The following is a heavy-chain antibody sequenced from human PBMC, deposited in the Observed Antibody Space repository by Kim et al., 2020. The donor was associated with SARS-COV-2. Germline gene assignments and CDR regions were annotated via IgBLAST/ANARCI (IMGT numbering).Heavy chain of an antibody. CDR2: ISGSGGST. Sequence: GGSLRLSCAASGFTFSSYAMSWVRQAPGKGLEWVSAISGSGGSTYYADSVKGRFTISRDNSKNTLYLQMNSLRAEDTAVYYCAKGPTFGGVIVIGYFDYWGQGTLVTVSS. CDR1: GFTFSSYA. J-gene: IGHJ4*02. CDR3: AKGPTFGGVIVIGYFDY. V-gene: IGHV3-23*01. D-gene: IGHD3-16*02.